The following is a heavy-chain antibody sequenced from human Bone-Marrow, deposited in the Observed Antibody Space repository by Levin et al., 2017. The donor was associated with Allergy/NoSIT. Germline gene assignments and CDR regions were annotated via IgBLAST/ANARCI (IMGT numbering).Heavy chain of an antibody. V-gene: IGHV3-23*01. CDR2: ISVSGGGT. J-gene: IGHJ6*02. CDR1: GFTFSSYA. D-gene: IGHD3-10*01. CDR3: AKTLKSGSGSYPTKYALDV. Sequence: GGSLRLSCAASGFTFSSYAMSWVRQAPGKGLEWVSGISVSGGGTYYADSVKGRFTISRDNSKNTLFLQVDSLRAEDTAVYYCAKTLKSGSGSYPTKYALDVWGQGTTVTVSS.